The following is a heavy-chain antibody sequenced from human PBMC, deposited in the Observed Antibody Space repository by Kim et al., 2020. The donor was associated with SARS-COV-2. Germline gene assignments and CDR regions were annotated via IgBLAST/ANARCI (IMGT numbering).Heavy chain of an antibody. D-gene: IGHD2-8*01. Sequence: SETLSLTCAVFGGSFSDFFWSWIRQPPGKGLEWIGEIGHSETHYNPSLKSRVTISTDTSKKQVSLKLSSVTAADTAVYCCAGGRELYDRDDPLYRSNWFDPWGQGARVSVSS. CDR1: GGSFSDFF. CDR2: IGHSET. V-gene: IGHV4-34*01. CDR3: AGGRELYDRDDPLYRSNWFDP. J-gene: IGHJ5*02.